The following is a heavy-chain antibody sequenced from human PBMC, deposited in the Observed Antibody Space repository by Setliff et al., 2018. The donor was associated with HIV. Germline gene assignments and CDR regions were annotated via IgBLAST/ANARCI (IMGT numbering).Heavy chain of an antibody. Sequence: ASVKVSCKAYGYTFTTYTIHWVRQAPGQGLEWLGVINPSGGSTSYAQKFQGRVTMTRGTSTGTVYMELRSLRSEDTAVYYCARVGERWLQFYYFDNWGQGTLVTVSS. V-gene: IGHV1-46*01. CDR2: INPSGGST. CDR3: ARVGERWLQFYYFDN. J-gene: IGHJ4*02. CDR1: GYTFTTYT. D-gene: IGHD5-12*01.